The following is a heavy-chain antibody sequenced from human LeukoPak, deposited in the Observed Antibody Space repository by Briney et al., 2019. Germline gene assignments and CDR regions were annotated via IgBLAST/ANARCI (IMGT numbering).Heavy chain of an antibody. Sequence: SETLSLTCAVYGGSFSGYYWSWIRQPPGKGLEWIGEINHSGRTNYNPSLKSRVTLSVDTSKNQFSLKLSSVTAADTAVYYCARGVRDYDILNYWGQGTLVTVSS. D-gene: IGHD3-9*01. J-gene: IGHJ4*02. CDR2: INHSGRT. CDR3: ARGVRDYDILNY. CDR1: GGSFSGYY. V-gene: IGHV4-34*01.